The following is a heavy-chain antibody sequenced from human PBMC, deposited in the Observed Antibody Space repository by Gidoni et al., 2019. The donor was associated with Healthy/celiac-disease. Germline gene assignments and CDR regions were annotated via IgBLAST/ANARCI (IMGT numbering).Heavy chain of an antibody. Sequence: EVQLVESGGGLVQPGGSLTLSCSASGFTFSSYDMRWVRQATGKGLEWVSAIGTAGDTYYPGSVKGRFTISRENAKNSLYLQMNSLRAGDTAVYYCARAKYSSGWDNAFDIWGQGTMVTVSS. V-gene: IGHV3-13*04. CDR1: GFTFSSYD. CDR2: IGTAGDT. D-gene: IGHD6-19*01. CDR3: ARAKYSSGWDNAFDI. J-gene: IGHJ3*02.